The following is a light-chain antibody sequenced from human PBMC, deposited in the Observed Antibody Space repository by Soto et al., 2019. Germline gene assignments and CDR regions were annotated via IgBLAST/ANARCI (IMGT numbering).Light chain of an antibody. Sequence: EIVMTQSPATLSLSLGERATLSCRASQSVSSTVAWYQQKPGQAPRLLIYGASTRATGIPAGFSGSGSGTEFTLTISSLQSGDFAVYYCQQYNNWPPITFGQGTRLEIK. V-gene: IGKV3D-15*01. CDR3: QQYNNWPPIT. J-gene: IGKJ5*01. CDR2: GAS. CDR1: QSVSST.